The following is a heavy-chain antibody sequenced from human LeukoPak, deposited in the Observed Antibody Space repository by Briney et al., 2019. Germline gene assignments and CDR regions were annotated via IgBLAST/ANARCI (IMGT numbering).Heavy chain of an antibody. CDR3: ARGGHDFNPFYW. CDR2: IKGGGGDP. Sequence: GGSLRLSCAASRFTFSTYAMGWVRQAPGKGLDWVSSIKGGGGDPFYADSVKGRFTISRDNSKNTLFLQLNSLRAEDSAVYYCARGGHDFNPFYWWGQGTLVTVSS. J-gene: IGHJ4*02. D-gene: IGHD2-21*02. CDR1: RFTFSTYA. V-gene: IGHV3-23*01.